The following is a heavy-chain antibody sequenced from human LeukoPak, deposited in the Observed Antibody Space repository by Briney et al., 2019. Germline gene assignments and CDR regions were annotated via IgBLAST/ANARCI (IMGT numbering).Heavy chain of an antibody. Sequence: GGSLRLPCAASGFTFSSYAMSWVRQAPGKGLEWVSAISGSGGSTYYADSVKGRFTISRDNSKNTLYLQMNSLRAEDTAVYYCATAYWGGDCYDHDAFDIWGQGTMVTVSS. V-gene: IGHV3-23*01. D-gene: IGHD2-21*02. CDR2: ISGSGGST. CDR3: ATAYWGGDCYDHDAFDI. J-gene: IGHJ3*02. CDR1: GFTFSSYA.